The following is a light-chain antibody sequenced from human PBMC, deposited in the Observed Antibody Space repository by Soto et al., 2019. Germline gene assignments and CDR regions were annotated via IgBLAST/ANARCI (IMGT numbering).Light chain of an antibody. V-gene: IGLV1-47*01. J-gene: IGLJ3*02. Sequence: QSALTQPASVSGSPGQSITISCTGTSSDVGGYNYVSWYQQLPGTAPKLLIYRNNQRPSGVPDRFSGSKSGTSASLAISGLRSEDEADYYCAAWDDSLSGVFGGGTQLTVL. CDR3: AAWDDSLSGV. CDR2: RNN. CDR1: SSDVGGYNY.